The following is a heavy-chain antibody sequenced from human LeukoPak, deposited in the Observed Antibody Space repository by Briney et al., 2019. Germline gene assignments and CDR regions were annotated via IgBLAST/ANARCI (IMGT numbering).Heavy chain of an antibody. V-gene: IGHV3-15*01. J-gene: IGHJ5*02. D-gene: IGHD2-21*01. Sequence: GGSLRLSCAASGFTFSNAWMSWLRQAPGKGLEWVGRIKSKTDGGTTDYAAPVKGRFTISRDDSKNTLYLQMNSLKTEDTPVYFGTTDPYCGGDCNLGPWGQGTLVTVSS. CDR2: IKSKTDGGTT. CDR3: TTDPYCGGDCNLGP. CDR1: GFTFSNAW.